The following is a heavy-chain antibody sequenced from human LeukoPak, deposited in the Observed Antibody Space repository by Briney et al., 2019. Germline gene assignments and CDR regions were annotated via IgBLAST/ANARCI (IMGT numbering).Heavy chain of an antibody. J-gene: IGHJ4*02. D-gene: IGHD3-16*01. CDR1: GFTFSSYW. CDR3: IRGGEAGMGY. Sequence: AGGSLRLSCAASGFTFSSYWMRWVRQPPGQGPVWVSRINSDGSSTWYVDSVKGRFTISRDNAKNTLILQMNSLRAEDTAVYYCIRGGEAGMGYWGQGTLVTVSS. V-gene: IGHV3-74*01. CDR2: INSDGSST.